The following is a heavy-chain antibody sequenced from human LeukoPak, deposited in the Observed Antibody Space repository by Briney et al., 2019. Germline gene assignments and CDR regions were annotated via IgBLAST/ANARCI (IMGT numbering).Heavy chain of an antibody. V-gene: IGHV4-59*01. CDR3: ASGYYGYFDY. J-gene: IGHJ4*02. CDR2: IYYSGST. D-gene: IGHD3-22*01. CDR1: GGSISRYY. Sequence: SETLSLTCTVSGGSISRYYWSWIRQPPGKGLEWIGYIYYSGSTNYNPSLKSRVTISVDTSKNQFSLKLSSVTAADTAVYYCASGYYGYFDYWGQGTLVTVSS.